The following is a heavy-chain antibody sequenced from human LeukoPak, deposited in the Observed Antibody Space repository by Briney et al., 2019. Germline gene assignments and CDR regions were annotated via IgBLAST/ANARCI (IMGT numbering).Heavy chain of an antibody. Sequence: GGSLRLSCAASGFTVSSNYMSWLRQAAGKGLEWVSGISGSGGSTYYADSVKGRFTISRDKYKNTLYLKMNSLRDEDTAVYYCAKVDESPSWGQGTLVTVSS. CDR1: GFTVSSNY. CDR2: ISGSGGST. V-gene: IGHV3-23*01. CDR3: AKVDESPS. D-gene: IGHD5-24*01. J-gene: IGHJ4*02.